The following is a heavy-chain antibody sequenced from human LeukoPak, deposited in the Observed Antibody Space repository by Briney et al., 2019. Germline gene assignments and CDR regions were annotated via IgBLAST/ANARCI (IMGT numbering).Heavy chain of an antibody. CDR3: ARVMEWSLTGVDY. CDR1: GYTFTSYD. Sequence: GASVKVSCKASGYTFTSYDINWVRQATGQGLEWMGWMNPNSGNTGYAQKFQGRVTMTRDTSISTAYMELSRLRSDDTAVYYCARVMEWSLTGVDYWGQGTLVTVSS. D-gene: IGHD3-3*01. CDR2: MNPNSGNT. V-gene: IGHV1-8*01. J-gene: IGHJ4*02.